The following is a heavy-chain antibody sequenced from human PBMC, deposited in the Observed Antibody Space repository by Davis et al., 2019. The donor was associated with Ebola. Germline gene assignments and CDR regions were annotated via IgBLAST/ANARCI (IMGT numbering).Heavy chain of an antibody. CDR3: ARAIVGGVSMDF. CDR1: GSTFRTYD. CDR2: IGTAGDT. D-gene: IGHD3-3*01. J-gene: IGHJ6*02. V-gene: IGHV3-13*01. Sequence: PGGSLRPSCPAPGSTFRTYDMHWVRKVPGKGLEWVQSIGTAGDTYYPGSATSRFTISRENVKNSLYLQMNSLRAWETAVYYCARAIVGGVSMDFWGQGTTVTVSS.